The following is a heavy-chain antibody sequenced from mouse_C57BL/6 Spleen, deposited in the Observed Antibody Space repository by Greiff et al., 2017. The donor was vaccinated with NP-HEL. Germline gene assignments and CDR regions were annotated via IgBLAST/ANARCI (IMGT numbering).Heavy chain of an antibody. CDR2: INPSTGGT. CDR1: GYSFTGYY. Sequence: VHVKQSGPELVKPGASVKISCKASGYSFTGYYMNWVKQSPEKSLEWIGEINPSTGGTTYNQKFKAKATLTVDKSSSTAYMQLKSLTSEDSAVYYCARSQLGLWGKGTTLTVSS. V-gene: IGHV1-42*01. D-gene: IGHD4-1*02. J-gene: IGHJ2*01. CDR3: ARSQLGL.